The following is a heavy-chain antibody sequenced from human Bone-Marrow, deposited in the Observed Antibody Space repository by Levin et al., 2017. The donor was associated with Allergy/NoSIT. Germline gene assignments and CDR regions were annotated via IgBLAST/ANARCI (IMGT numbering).Heavy chain of an antibody. Sequence: QAGGSLRLSCAASGFTFDDYAMHWVRQAPGKGLEWVSGISWNSGSIGYADSVKGRFTISRDNAKNSLYLQMNSLRAEDTALYYCAKDIGYGDAGPFGYYYGMDVWGQGTTVTVSS. CDR2: ISWNSGSI. J-gene: IGHJ6*02. CDR1: GFTFDDYA. V-gene: IGHV3-9*01. CDR3: AKDIGYGDAGPFGYYYGMDV. D-gene: IGHD4-17*01.